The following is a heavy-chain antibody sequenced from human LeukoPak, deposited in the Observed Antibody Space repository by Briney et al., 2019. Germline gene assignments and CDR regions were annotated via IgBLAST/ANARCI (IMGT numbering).Heavy chain of an antibody. CDR2: INPSGGST. V-gene: IGHV1-46*03. D-gene: IGHD4-23*01. CDR1: GYTFTSYY. Sequence: ASVKVSCKASGYTFTSYYMHWVRQAPGQGLEWMGIINPSGGSTSYAQKFQGRVTMTRDTSTSTVYVELSSLRSEDTAVYYCARDPSTVVNRYYYYMDVWGKGTTVTVSS. J-gene: IGHJ6*03. CDR3: ARDPSTVVNRYYYYMDV.